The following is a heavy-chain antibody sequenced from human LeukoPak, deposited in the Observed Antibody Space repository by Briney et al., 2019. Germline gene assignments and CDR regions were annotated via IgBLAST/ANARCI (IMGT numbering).Heavy chain of an antibody. Sequence: ASVTVSCKASGYTFTCYYMHWVRQAPGQGLEWMGWINPNSGGTNYAQKFQGRVTMTRDTSINTAYMELSSLRSEDTAVYYCARDYSDGSGSYLKPWFDPWGQGTLVTVS. CDR2: INPNSGGT. CDR1: GYTFTCYY. V-gene: IGHV1-2*02. J-gene: IGHJ5*02. CDR3: ARDYSDGSGSYLKPWFDP. D-gene: IGHD3-10*01.